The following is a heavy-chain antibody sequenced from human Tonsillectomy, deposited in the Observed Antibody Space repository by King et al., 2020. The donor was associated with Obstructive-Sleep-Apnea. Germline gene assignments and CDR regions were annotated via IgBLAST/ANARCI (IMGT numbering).Heavy chain of an antibody. J-gene: IGHJ6*02. CDR2: VYSRGST. V-gene: IGHV4-39*07. D-gene: IGHD5/OR15-5a*01. Sequence: QLQESGPGLVKPSETLSLTCTVSGGSISSTHYYWGWIRQPPGKGLEWIGSVYSRGSTYYNPSLKSPVTISVDTSKNQFSLRLTSVTAADTAVYYCARDKSTTTYAMDVWVQGTTVTVSS. CDR3: ARDKSTTTYAMDV. CDR1: GGSISSTHYY.